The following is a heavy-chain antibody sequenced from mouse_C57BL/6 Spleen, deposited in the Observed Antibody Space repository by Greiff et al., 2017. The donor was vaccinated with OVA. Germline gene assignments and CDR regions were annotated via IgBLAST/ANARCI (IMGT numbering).Heavy chain of an antibody. CDR1: GYTFTSYW. J-gene: IGHJ4*01. CDR2: IDPSDSYT. CDR3: ARREATGTWEDAMDY. D-gene: IGHD4-1*01. Sequence: QVQLQQPGAELVMPGASVKLSCKASGYTFTSYWMHWVKQRPGQGLEWIGEIDPSDSYTNYNQKIKGKSTLTVDKCSSRAYMQLRSLTSEDSAVYYCARREATGTWEDAMDYWGQGTSVTVSS. V-gene: IGHV1-69*01.